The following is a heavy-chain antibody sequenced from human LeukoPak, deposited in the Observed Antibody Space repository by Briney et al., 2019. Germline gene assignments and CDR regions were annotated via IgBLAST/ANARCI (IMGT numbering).Heavy chain of an antibody. CDR1: GFTFSDYY. CDR2: ISSGSSYT. CDR3: ARVDRYSNGWYEY. J-gene: IGHJ4*02. V-gene: IGHV3-11*05. Sequence: GGSLRLSCAASGFTFSDYYMTWIRQAPGKGLEWISIISSGSSYTNYADSVKGRFTISKDNAKNSLYLQMNSLRAEDAAVYYCARVDRYSNGWYEYWGQGTLVTVSS. D-gene: IGHD6-19*01.